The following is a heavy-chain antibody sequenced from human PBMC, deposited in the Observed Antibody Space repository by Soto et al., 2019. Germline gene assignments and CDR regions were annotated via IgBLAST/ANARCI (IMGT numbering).Heavy chain of an antibody. V-gene: IGHV4-31*03. Sequence: QVQLQESGPGLVKPSQTLSLTCIVSGGSISSGGSYWSWIRQHPGKGLEWIGYIYDRGSTYYNPSLKSRVTISADTSKNQFSLKLSSVTAADTAVYYCARERDGGAAFDIWGQGTMVTVSS. D-gene: IGHD2-21*01. CDR3: ARERDGGAAFDI. J-gene: IGHJ3*02. CDR1: GGSISSGGSY. CDR2: IYDRGST.